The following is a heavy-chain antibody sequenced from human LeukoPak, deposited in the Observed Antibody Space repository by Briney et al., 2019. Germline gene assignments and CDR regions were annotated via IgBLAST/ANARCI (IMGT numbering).Heavy chain of an antibody. CDR1: GGTFSSYP. Sequence: SVKVSCKDSGGTFSSYPISWLRQAPGQGLECMGGIIPIFGTANYAQKFQGRVTITADESTSTAYMELSSLRSEDTAVYYCGGRGGRYRGAFDIWGQGTMVTVSP. CDR2: IIPIFGTA. D-gene: IGHD6-19*01. J-gene: IGHJ3*02. V-gene: IGHV1-69*13. CDR3: GGRGGRYRGAFDI.